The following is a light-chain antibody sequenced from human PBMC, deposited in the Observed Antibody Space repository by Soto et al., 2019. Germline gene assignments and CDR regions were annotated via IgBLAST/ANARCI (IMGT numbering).Light chain of an antibody. CDR3: QQYDNLPPWT. J-gene: IGKJ1*01. V-gene: IGKV1-33*01. Sequence: TQCPCPFSASVAVRVSITSRSSQSIGSWLAWYQQKPGKAPKLLIYDASNLETGVPSRFSGSGSGTDFTFTISSLQPEDIATYYCQQYDNLPPWTFGQGTKVDI. CDR2: DAS. CDR1: QSIGSW.